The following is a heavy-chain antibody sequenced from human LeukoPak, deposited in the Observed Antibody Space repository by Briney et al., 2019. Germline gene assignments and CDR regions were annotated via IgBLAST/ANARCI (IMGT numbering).Heavy chain of an antibody. Sequence: SETLSLTCTVSGGSISSGSYYWTWIRQPAGKGLEWIGRIYSSGGTNYNPSLKSRVTISVDTSKKHFALELSSVTAADTAVYYCARDSVLYYFDSWGQGTLVTVSS. CDR1: GGSISSGSYY. CDR2: IYSSGGT. J-gene: IGHJ4*02. CDR3: ARDSVLYYFDS. D-gene: IGHD6-6*01. V-gene: IGHV4-61*02.